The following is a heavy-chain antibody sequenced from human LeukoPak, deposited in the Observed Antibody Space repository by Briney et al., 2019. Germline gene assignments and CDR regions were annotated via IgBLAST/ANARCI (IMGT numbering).Heavy chain of an antibody. D-gene: IGHD3-22*01. CDR3: ARSRPTYYYDSSGTNFDY. V-gene: IGHV4-59*08. J-gene: IGHJ4*01. CDR1: GGAISSYY. CDR2: IFFSGST. Sequence: KPPETPSLTCTVSGGAISSYYLSWVRPPPGEGLGLVGYIFFSGSTNYNPSLKSRVTISVDTSKNQFSLKLSSVTAADTAVYYCARSRPTYYYDSSGTNFDYWGPGTLGTVSS.